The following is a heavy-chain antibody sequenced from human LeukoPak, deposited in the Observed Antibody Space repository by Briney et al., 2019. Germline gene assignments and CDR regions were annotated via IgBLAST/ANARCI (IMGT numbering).Heavy chain of an antibody. Sequence: GGSVRLSCAASGFTFSSYWMHWVRQAPGKGLVWVSRINRDRRSANYADSVEGRFTISRDNAKNTLYLQMNSRRGEDTAVYYCARDRGYSSDYWGQGTLVTVSS. CDR2: INRDRRSA. CDR1: GFTFSSYW. V-gene: IGHV3-74*01. D-gene: IGHD5-18*01. CDR3: ARDRGYSSDY. J-gene: IGHJ4*02.